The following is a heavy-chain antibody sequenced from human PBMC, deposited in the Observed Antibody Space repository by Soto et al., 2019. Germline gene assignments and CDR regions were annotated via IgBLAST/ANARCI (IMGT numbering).Heavy chain of an antibody. CDR3: ARDADYVRGSYRYSDAFDI. V-gene: IGHV1-18*01. Sequence: ASVKVSCKASGYTFTSYGISWVRQAPGQGLEWMGWISAYNGNTNYAQKLQGRVTMTTDTSTSTAYMELRSLRSDDTAVYYCARDADYVRGSYRYSDAFDIWGQGTVVTVSS. CDR2: ISAYNGNT. CDR1: GYTFTSYG. D-gene: IGHD3-16*02. J-gene: IGHJ3*02.